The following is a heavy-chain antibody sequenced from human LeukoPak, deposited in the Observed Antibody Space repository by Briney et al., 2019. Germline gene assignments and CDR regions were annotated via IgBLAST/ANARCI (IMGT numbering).Heavy chain of an antibody. D-gene: IGHD3-3*01. CDR3: AKTDYDFWSGYYEGDAFDI. CDR2: INPNSGGT. J-gene: IGHJ3*02. CDR1: GYTFTGYY. V-gene: IGHV1-2*02. Sequence: GASVKVSSKASGYTFTGYYMHWVRQAPGQGLEWMGWINPNSGGTNYAQKFQGRVTMTRDTSISTAYMELSRLRSDDTAVYYCAKTDYDFWSGYYEGDAFDIWGQGTMVTVSS.